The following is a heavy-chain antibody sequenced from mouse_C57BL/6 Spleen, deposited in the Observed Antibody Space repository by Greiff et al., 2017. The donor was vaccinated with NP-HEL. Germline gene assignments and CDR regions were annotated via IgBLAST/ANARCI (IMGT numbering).Heavy chain of an antibody. CDR3: ARRDYGSSFSYWYFDV. CDR1: GYTFTDYY. V-gene: IGHV1-26*01. Sequence: EVQLQQSGPELVKPGASVKISCKASGYTFTDYYMNWVKPSHGKSLAWIGDINPNHGGTSYNQKFNGKATLTVDKSSSTAYMELRSLTSEDSAVYYCARRDYGSSFSYWYFDVWGTGTTVTVSS. D-gene: IGHD1-1*01. J-gene: IGHJ1*03. CDR2: INPNHGGT.